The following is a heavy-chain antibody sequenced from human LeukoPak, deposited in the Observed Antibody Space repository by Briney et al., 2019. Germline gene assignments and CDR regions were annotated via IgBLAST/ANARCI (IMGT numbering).Heavy chain of an antibody. CDR1: GFTFSSYS. CDR2: ISDSSYI. CDR3: ARAGATGTLRFDY. D-gene: IGHD1-14*01. V-gene: IGHV3-21*01. Sequence: GGSLRLSCAASGFTFSSYSMNWVRQAPGKGLEWVSSISDSSYISYADSVKGRFTISRDNAKNSLYLQMNSLRAEDTAVYYCARAGATGTLRFDYWGQGTLVTVSS. J-gene: IGHJ4*02.